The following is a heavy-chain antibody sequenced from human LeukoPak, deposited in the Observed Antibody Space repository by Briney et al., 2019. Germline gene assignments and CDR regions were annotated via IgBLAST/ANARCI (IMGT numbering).Heavy chain of an antibody. Sequence: ASVKVSCKASGYTFTSYGISWVRQAPGQGLEWMGWISAYNGNTNYAQKLQGRVTMTTDTSTSTVYMELRSLRSDDTAVYYCARDTAYYDSSGHNWFDPWGQGTLVTVSS. D-gene: IGHD3-22*01. J-gene: IGHJ5*02. CDR3: ARDTAYYDSSGHNWFDP. CDR2: ISAYNGNT. CDR1: GYTFTSYG. V-gene: IGHV1-18*01.